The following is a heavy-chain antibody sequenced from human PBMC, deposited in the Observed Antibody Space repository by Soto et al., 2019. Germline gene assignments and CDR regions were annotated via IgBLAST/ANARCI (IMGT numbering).Heavy chain of an antibody. CDR1: GYTFNAYA. V-gene: IGHV1-3*01. D-gene: IGHD2-15*01. CDR2: VNAGIGNT. CDR3: ARGGYCSGGRCYIWFDP. J-gene: IGHJ5*02. Sequence: QVQLVQSGTEVKKPGASVRISCKASGYTFNAYAIYWVRQAPGQSLEWMGWVNAGIGNTEYAQKFQGRVTITRDTSANTAYMDLTSLTSEDTAVYYCARGGYCSGGRCYIWFDPWGQGTLVTVSS.